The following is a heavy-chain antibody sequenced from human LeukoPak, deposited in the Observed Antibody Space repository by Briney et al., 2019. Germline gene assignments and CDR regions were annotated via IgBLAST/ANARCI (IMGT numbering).Heavy chain of an antibody. D-gene: IGHD3-22*01. CDR3: ARPAISSGYYEYFDY. V-gene: IGHV4-59*08. CDR1: GGSISSYY. CDR2: IYYSGST. Sequence: SETLSLTCTVSGGSISSYYWSWIRQPPGKGLEWIGYIYYSGSTNYNPSLKSRVTISVDTPKNQFSLKLSSVTAADTAVYYCARPAISSGYYEYFDYWGQGTLVTVSS. J-gene: IGHJ4*02.